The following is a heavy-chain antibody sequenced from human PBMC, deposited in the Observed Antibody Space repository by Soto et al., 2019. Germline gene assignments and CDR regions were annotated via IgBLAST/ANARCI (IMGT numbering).Heavy chain of an antibody. J-gene: IGHJ6*02. CDR2: INSDGGST. D-gene: IGHD1-26*01. CDR1: GFTLSSYW. CDR3: ARGWDYYGMDV. Sequence: PGGSLRLSCAASGFTLSSYWMHRVRQAPGKGLVWVSRINSDGGSTSYADSVKSRLTISRDNAKNTLYLQMNSLRAEDTAVYYCARGWDYYGMDVWGQGTTVTVSS. V-gene: IGHV3-74*01.